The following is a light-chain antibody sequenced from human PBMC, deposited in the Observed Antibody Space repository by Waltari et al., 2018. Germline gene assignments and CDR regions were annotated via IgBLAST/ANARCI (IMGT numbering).Light chain of an antibody. CDR1: QSVLSTSNKTY. Sequence: DIVMTQSPDSLAVSLCERAPITCTSRQSVLSTSNKTYLAWYQHKPGQPPKVRIYWASTRESGVPDRFSGSGFRTDFTLTISSLQAEDVAVYHCQQYLSSPLTFGGGTKVEIK. CDR2: WAS. J-gene: IGKJ4*01. V-gene: IGKV4-1*01. CDR3: QQYLSSPLT.